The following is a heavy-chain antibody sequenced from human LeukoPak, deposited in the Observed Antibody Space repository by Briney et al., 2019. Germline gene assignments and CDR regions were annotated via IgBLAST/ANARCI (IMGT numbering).Heavy chain of an antibody. CDR3: ARHPSRGSGRGGWWDLKGFYFDY. CDR2: IYHSGST. J-gene: IGHJ4*02. D-gene: IGHD3-10*01. CDR1: GGSISSGGYS. V-gene: IGHV4-30-2*01. Sequence: SQTLSVSCAVSGGSISSGGYSWSWIRQPPGKGLEWIGYIYHSGSTYYNPSLKSRVTISVDRSKNQFSLKLSSVTAADTAVYYCARHPSRGSGRGGWWDLKGFYFDYWGQGTLVTVSS.